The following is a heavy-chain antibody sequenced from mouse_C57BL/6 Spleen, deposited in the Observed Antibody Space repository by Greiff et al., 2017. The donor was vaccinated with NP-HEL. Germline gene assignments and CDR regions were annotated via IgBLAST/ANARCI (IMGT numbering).Heavy chain of an antibody. Sequence: VKLQQPGAELVKPGASVKLSCKASGYTFTSYWMHWVKQRPGQGLEWIGMIHPNSGSTNYNEKFKSKATLTVDKSSSTAYMQLSSLTSEDSAVYYCARGSNYGEAFAYWGQGTLVTVSA. J-gene: IGHJ3*01. D-gene: IGHD2-5*01. V-gene: IGHV1-64*01. CDR2: IHPNSGST. CDR1: GYTFTSYW. CDR3: ARGSNYGEAFAY.